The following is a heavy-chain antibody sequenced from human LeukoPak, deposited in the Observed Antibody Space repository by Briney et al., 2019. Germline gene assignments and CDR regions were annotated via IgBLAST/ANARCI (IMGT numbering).Heavy chain of an antibody. D-gene: IGHD5-12*01. J-gene: IGHJ4*02. V-gene: IGHV3-11*01. CDR2: ISSSGSTI. CDR3: ARGGYCGYDIDY. CDR1: GFAFSDYY. Sequence: GGSLRLSCAASGFAFSDYYMSWIRQAPVKGLEWVSYISSSGSTIYYADTVKGRFTISRDNAKKSVFLQMNRLRVEDTAVYYCARGGYCGYDIDYWGQGTLVTVSS.